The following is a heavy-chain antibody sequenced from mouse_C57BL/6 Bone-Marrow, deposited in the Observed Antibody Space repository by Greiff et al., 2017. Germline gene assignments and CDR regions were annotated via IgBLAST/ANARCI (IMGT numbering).Heavy chain of an antibody. D-gene: IGHD1-1*01. CDR3: ASSGTTAMDY. J-gene: IGHJ4*01. V-gene: IGHV1-19*01. CDR1: GYTFTDYY. Sequence: VQLQQSGPVLVKPGASVKMSCKASGYTFTDYYMNWVKQSHGKSLEWIGVINPYNGGTSYNQKFKGKATLTVDKSSSTAYMELNSLTSEDSAVYYCASSGTTAMDYWGQGTSVTVSS. CDR2: INPYNGGT.